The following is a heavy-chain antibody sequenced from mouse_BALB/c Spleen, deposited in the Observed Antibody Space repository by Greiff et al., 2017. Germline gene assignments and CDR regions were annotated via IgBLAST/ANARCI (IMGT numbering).Heavy chain of an antibody. Sequence: GKLMESGGDLVKPGGSLKLSCAASGFTFSSYGMSWVRQTPDKRLEWVATISSGGSYTYYPDSVKGRFTISRDNAKNTLYLQMSSLKSEDTAMYYCARNWDGDYFDYWGQGTTLTVSS. CDR1: GFTFSSYG. CDR2: ISSGGSYT. J-gene: IGHJ2*01. V-gene: IGHV5-6*02. D-gene: IGHD4-1*01. CDR3: ARNWDGDYFDY.